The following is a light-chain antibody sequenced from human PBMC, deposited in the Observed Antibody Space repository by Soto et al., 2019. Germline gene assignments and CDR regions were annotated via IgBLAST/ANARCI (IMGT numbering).Light chain of an antibody. CDR1: SSDIGVYKY. J-gene: IGLJ2*01. Sequence: QSVLTQPASVSGSPGQSITISCTGTSSDIGVYKYVSWYQQHPGKAPNLMIYEVSNRHSGVSNRFSGSKSGNTASLTISGLQAEDEADYYCSSYTSSSTVVFGGGTKLTVL. CDR3: SSYTSSSTVV. V-gene: IGLV2-14*01. CDR2: EVS.